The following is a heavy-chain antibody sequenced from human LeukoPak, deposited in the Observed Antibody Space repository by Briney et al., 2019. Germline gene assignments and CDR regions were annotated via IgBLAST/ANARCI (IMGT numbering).Heavy chain of an antibody. J-gene: IGHJ5*02. CDR2: ISHDGSNK. Sequence: GGSLRLSCAASGFTFSSYGMHWVRQAPGKGLQWVALISHDGSNKYYADSVRGRFTISRDNSKNTLYLQMNSLRAEDTAVYYCARDITVRGVIDSLVAWGQGTLVTVSS. CDR3: ARDITVRGVIDSLVA. V-gene: IGHV3-30*03. CDR1: GFTFSSYG. D-gene: IGHD3-10*01.